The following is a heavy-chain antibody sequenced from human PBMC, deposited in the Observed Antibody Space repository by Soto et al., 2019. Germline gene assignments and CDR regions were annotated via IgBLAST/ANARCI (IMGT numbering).Heavy chain of an antibody. V-gene: IGHV4-59*01. D-gene: IGHD1-26*01. CDR3: ARDGIVGATTRFPFDY. CDR2: LYNTGST. J-gene: IGHJ4*02. CDR1: GGSISRYY. Sequence: SETLSLTCTVSGGSISRYYWSWIRQPPGKGLEWIGYLYNTGSTIYNPSLKSRVTISVDTSKNQFSLKLNSVTAADTAVYYCARDGIVGATTRFPFDYWGQGTLVTVSS.